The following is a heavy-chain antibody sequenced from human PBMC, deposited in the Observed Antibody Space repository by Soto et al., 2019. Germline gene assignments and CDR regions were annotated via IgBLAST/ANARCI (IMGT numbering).Heavy chain of an antibody. CDR1: GGSISSGGYY. V-gene: IGHV4-31*03. CDR3: AREQGGDSGSCSYFDY. D-gene: IGHD6-13*01. Sequence: QVQLQESGPGLVKPSQTLSLTCTVSGGSISSGGYYWSWIRQHPGMGLEWIGYIYYSGSTYYNPSLNSRVTISVDTSKNQFSLKLSSVTAADTAVYYCAREQGGDSGSCSYFDYWGQGTLVTVSS. CDR2: IYYSGST. J-gene: IGHJ4*02.